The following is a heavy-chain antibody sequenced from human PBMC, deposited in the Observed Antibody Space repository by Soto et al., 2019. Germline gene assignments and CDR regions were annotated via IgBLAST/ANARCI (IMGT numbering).Heavy chain of an antibody. CDR2: IIPIFGTA. V-gene: IGHV1-69*13. CDR3: ARSALEWFGDYYYYGMDV. CDR1: GGAFSSYA. D-gene: IGHD3-3*01. J-gene: IGHJ6*02. Sequence: VNGSCKGSGGAFSSYAISWVRQDPRQGLEWMGGIIPIFGTANYAQKFQGRVTITADESTSTAYMELSSLRSEDTAVYYCARSALEWFGDYYYYGMDVWGQGTTVTVSS.